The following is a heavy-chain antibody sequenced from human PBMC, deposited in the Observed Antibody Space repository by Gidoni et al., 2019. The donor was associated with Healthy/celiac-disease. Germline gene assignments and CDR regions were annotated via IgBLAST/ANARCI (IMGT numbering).Heavy chain of an antibody. CDR2: ISDDGSNK. V-gene: IGHV3-30*18. Sequence: QVQLVESGGGVVQPGSSLRLACPASGFTFSSYGMHWTRQGPGKWLEWVAVISDDGSNKYYADSVKGRFTISRENSKKTLYLQMNSLRAEDTAVYYCAKDLRRGPRSCDNYYYYYGMDVWGQGTTVTVSS. CDR3: AKDLRRGPRSCDNYYYYYGMDV. CDR1: GFTFSSYG. J-gene: IGHJ6*02. D-gene: IGHD3-10*01.